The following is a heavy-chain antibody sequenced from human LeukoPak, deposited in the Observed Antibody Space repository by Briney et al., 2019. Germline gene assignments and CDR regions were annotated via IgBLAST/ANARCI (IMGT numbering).Heavy chain of an antibody. CDR2: INHSGRT. CDR3: TRAAGYSDS. J-gene: IGHJ4*02. CDR1: GGSFSDYY. Sequence: SETLSLTCAVYGGSFSDYYWTWIRQPPGKGLEWIGEINHSGRTNYNPSRKSRVISVDTSKIQFSLKLISVTTADTAVYYCTRAAGYSDSWGQGTLVTVSS. D-gene: IGHD5-12*01. V-gene: IGHV4-34*01.